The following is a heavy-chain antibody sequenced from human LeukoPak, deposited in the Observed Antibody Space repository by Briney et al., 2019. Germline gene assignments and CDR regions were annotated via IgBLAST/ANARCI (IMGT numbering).Heavy chain of an antibody. Sequence: PGGSLRLSCAASGFTFSNYNMNWVRQAPGKGLEWVSSITSSSTYRYYADSVKGRFTISRDNAKNSLYLQMNSLRAEDTAVYYCARALHDYGDYVPYFDYWGQGTLVTVSS. D-gene: IGHD4-17*01. CDR1: GFTFSNYN. CDR2: ITSSSTYR. V-gene: IGHV3-21*01. CDR3: ARALHDYGDYVPYFDY. J-gene: IGHJ4*02.